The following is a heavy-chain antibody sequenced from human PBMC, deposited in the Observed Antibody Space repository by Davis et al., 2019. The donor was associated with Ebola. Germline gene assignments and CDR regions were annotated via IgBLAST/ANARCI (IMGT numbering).Heavy chain of an antibody. CDR1: GGTFSSYA. D-gene: IGHD5-18*01. V-gene: IGHV1-69*04. CDR2: IIPILGIA. CDR3: ARDTLSYGYGGWFDP. Sequence: SVKVSCKASGGTFSSYAISWVRQAPGQGLEWMGRIIPILGIANYAQKFQGRVTITADKSTSTAYMELSSLRSEDTAVYYCARDTLSYGYGGWFDPWGQGTLVTVSS. J-gene: IGHJ5*02.